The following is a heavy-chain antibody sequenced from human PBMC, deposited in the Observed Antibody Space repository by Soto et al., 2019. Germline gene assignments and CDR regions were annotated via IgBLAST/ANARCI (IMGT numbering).Heavy chain of an antibody. Sequence: SETLSLTCAVSGYSISNGYYWGWDRQPAGGGLEWIGGVFQNGGTYSKPSIRSRVTISLDSSRNKLSFNLSSVTAADTAVYFLARLRPYCSNTSCNNFDYWGRGALVTVSS. V-gene: IGHV4-38-2*01. J-gene: IGHJ4*02. CDR1: GYSISNGYY. CDR2: VFQNGGT. D-gene: IGHD2-2*01. CDR3: ARLRPYCSNTSCNNFDY.